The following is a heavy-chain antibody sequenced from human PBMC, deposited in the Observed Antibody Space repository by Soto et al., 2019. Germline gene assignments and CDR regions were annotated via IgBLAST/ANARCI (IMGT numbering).Heavy chain of an antibody. CDR3: AKDTYGDYVLDY. CDR2: ISYDGSNK. V-gene: IGHV3-30*18. J-gene: IGHJ4*02. Sequence: VAVISYDGSNKYYADSVKGRFTISRDNSKNTLYLQMNSLRSEDKAVYYCAKDTYGDYVLDYWGQGTLVTVSS. D-gene: IGHD4-17*01.